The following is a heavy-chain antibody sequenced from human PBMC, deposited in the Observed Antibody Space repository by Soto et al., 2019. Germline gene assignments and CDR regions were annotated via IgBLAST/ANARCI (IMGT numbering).Heavy chain of an antibody. V-gene: IGHV3-33*01. D-gene: IGHD5-18*01. CDR1: GFTFSSYG. Sequence: QVQLVESGGGVVQPGRSLRLSCAASGFTFSSYGMHWVRQAPGKGLEWVAVIWYDGSNKYYADSVKGRFTISRDNSKNTLYLQMNSMRAEDTAVYYCARGTDRGYSYGGDYWGQGTLVTVSS. CDR3: ARGTDRGYSYGGDY. CDR2: IWYDGSNK. J-gene: IGHJ4*02.